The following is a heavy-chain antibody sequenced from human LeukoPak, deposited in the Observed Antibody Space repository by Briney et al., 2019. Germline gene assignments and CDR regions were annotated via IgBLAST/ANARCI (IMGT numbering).Heavy chain of an antibody. CDR1: GYTLTELS. D-gene: IGHD3-10*01. V-gene: IGHV1-24*01. CDR2: FDPEDGET. J-gene: IGHJ4*02. Sequence: ASVKVSCKVSGYTLTELSMHWVRQAPGKGLEWMGGFDPEDGETIYAQKFQGRVTMTKDTSTDTAYMELSSLRSEDTAVYYCWSSGSYPFDYWGQGTLVTVSS. CDR3: WSSGSYPFDY.